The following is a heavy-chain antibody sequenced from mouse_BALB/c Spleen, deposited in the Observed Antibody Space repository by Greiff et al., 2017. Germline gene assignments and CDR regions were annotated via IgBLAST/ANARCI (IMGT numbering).Heavy chain of an antibody. D-gene: IGHD2-4*01. J-gene: IGHJ4*01. V-gene: IGHV3-2*02. CDR3: ARARITYAMDY. CDR2: ISYSGST. Sequence: VQLKESGPGLVKPSQSLSLTCTVTGYSITSDYAWNWIRQFPGNKLEWMGYISYSGSTSYNPSLKSRISITRDTSKNQFFLMLNSVTTEDTATYYYARARITYAMDYWGQGTSVTVSS. CDR1: GYSITSDYA.